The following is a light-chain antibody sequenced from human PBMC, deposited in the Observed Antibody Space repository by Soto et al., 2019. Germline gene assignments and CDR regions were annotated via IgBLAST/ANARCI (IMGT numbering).Light chain of an antibody. CDR2: GYN. Sequence: QSVLTQPPSVSGAPGQRVTISCTGKSSNIGAVYDVHWYQQLPGTAPKILIYGYNNRPSGVPDRFSGSKSGTSASLAITDLQAEDEADYYCQSYDTSLRVVFGGGTKLTVL. CDR1: SSNIGAVYD. CDR3: QSYDTSLRVV. J-gene: IGLJ2*01. V-gene: IGLV1-40*01.